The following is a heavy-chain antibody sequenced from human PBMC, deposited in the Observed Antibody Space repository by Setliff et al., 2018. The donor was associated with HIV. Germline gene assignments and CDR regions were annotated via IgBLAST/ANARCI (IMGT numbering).Heavy chain of an antibody. J-gene: IGHJ6*02. D-gene: IGHD6-19*01. CDR3: ARAEIGIAVAGAYYGMDV. CDR1: GYTFTSYY. Sequence: GASVKVSCKASGYTFTSYYMHWVRQAPGQGLEWMGIINPSGGSTSYAQKFQGRVTMTRDTSTSTVYMELSSLRSEDTAVYCCARAEIGIAVAGAYYGMDVWGQGTTVTVSS. CDR2: INPSGGST. V-gene: IGHV1-46*01.